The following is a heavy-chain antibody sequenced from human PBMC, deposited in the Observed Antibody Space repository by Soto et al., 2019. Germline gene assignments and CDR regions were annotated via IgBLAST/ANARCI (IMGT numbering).Heavy chain of an antibody. Sequence: ASVKVSCKASGYTFTSYGISWVRQAPGQGLEWMGWISAYNGNTNYAQKLQGRVTMTTDTSTSTAYMELRSLRSDDTAVYYCASDGLASGYYYGGWFDPWGQGTLVTVSS. D-gene: IGHD3-22*01. J-gene: IGHJ5*02. CDR2: ISAYNGNT. V-gene: IGHV1-18*01. CDR3: ASDGLASGYYYGGWFDP. CDR1: GYTFTSYG.